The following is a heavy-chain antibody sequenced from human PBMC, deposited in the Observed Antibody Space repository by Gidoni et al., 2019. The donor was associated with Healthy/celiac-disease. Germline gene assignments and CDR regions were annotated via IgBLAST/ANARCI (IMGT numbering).Heavy chain of an antibody. J-gene: IGHJ4*02. Sequence: QVQLAQDGAEVKKPGASGQVSCKASGYTFTRYYMHWVRQAPGQGLGWMGIITPSGGSTSYAQKFQGRVTMNRDTSTSTVYMELSSLRSEDTAVYYCARGDYYGSGSYYNDYWGQGTLVTVSS. CDR2: ITPSGGST. D-gene: IGHD3-10*01. CDR1: GYTFTRYY. CDR3: ARGDYYGSGSYYNDY. V-gene: IGHV1-46*01.